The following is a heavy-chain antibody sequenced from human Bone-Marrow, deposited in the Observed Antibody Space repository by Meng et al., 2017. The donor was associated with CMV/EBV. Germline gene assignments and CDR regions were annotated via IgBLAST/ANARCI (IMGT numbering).Heavy chain of an antibody. CDR1: GFTFSSYS. J-gene: IGHJ4*02. D-gene: IGHD5-18*01. CDR2: ISSSSSYI. CDR3: ARTLWRHADY. Sequence: GESLKISCAASGFTFSSYSMNWVRQAPGKGLEWVSSISSSSSYIYYADSVKGRFTISRDNAKNSLYLQMNSLRAEDTAVYYCARTLWRHADYWGQGTLVTVPS. V-gene: IGHV3-21*01.